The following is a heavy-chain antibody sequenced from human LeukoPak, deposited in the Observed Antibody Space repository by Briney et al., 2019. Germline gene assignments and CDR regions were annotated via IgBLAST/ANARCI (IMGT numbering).Heavy chain of an antibody. CDR2: IGAGGTFT. CDR3: AKEYYDFWSGYYYFDN. Sequence: GGSLRLSCTASGFTFSSYAMNWVRQAPGKGLEWVSGIGAGGTFTYYADSVKGRFTISRDNSKNTLYLQMNSLRAEDTAVYYCAKEYYDFWSGYYYFDNWGQGTLVTVSS. J-gene: IGHJ4*02. D-gene: IGHD3-3*01. CDR1: GFTFSSYA. V-gene: IGHV3-23*01.